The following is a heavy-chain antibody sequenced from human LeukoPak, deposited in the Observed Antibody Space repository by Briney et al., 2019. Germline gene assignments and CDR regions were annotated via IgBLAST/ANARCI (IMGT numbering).Heavy chain of an antibody. CDR2: ISGSGGST. CDR1: GFTFSSYA. J-gene: IGHJ4*02. V-gene: IGHV3-23*01. CDR3: AKVSTVTPYFDY. D-gene: IGHD4-17*01. Sequence: GGSLRLSCAASGFTFSSYAMSWVRQAPGKGLEWVSAISGSGGSTYYADPVKGRFTISRDNSKNTLYLQMNSLRAEDTAVYYCAKVSTVTPYFDYWGQGTLVTVSS.